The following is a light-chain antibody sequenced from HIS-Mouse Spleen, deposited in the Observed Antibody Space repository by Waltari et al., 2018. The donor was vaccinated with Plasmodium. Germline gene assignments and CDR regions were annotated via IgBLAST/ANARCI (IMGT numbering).Light chain of an antibody. Sequence: EIVMTQSLATLSVSPGERATIPCRASQSVSSNLPWYQQKPGQAPRLLIYGASTRATGIPARFSGSGSGTEFTLTISSMQSEDFAVYYCQQYNNWPPYTFGQGTKLEIK. CDR1: QSVSSN. CDR2: GAS. J-gene: IGKJ2*01. CDR3: QQYNNWPPYT. V-gene: IGKV3-15*01.